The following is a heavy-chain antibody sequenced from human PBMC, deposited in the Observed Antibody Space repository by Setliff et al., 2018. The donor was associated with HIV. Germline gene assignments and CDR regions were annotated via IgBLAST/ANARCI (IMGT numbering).Heavy chain of an antibody. CDR2: INHGGST. CDR1: GGSFSGNY. D-gene: IGHD6-19*01. J-gene: IGHJ6*03. V-gene: IGHV4-34*01. Sequence: SETLSLTCAVYGGSFSGNYWSWIRQPPGKGLEWIGDINHGGSTNYNPSLKSRVTISVDMSKNQISLKLRSVTAADTAVYYCARASGDTSKFVNYYYYYMDVWGKGTTVTVSS. CDR3: ARASGDTSKFVNYYYYYMDV.